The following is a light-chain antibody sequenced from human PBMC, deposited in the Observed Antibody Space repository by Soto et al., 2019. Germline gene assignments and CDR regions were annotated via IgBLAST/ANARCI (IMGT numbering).Light chain of an antibody. CDR2: AAS. CDR1: QDISNY. Sequence: DIQMTQSPSSLSASVGDRITITCRASQDISNYLAWYQQKPGKVPKVLIYAASTLQTGVQSRFSGSGSGTVFTLTINSLQPEDVATYYCQNYNSTPNTFGRGTRLEIK. J-gene: IGKJ2*01. CDR3: QNYNSTPNT. V-gene: IGKV1-27*01.